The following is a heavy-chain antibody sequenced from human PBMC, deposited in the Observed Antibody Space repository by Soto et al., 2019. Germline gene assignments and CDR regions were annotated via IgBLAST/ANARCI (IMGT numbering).Heavy chain of an antibody. V-gene: IGHV4-31*03. D-gene: IGHD4-17*01. CDR2: IYYSGST. CDR1: GGSISSGGYY. Sequence: QVQLQESGPGLVKPSQTLSLTCTVSGGSISSGGYYWSWISQHPGKGLEWIGYIYYSGSTYYNPSLKSRVTISVDTSKNQFSLKLSSVTAADTAVSYCGYGDYVRYFDYWGQGTLVTVSS. CDR3: GYGDYVRYFDY. J-gene: IGHJ4*02.